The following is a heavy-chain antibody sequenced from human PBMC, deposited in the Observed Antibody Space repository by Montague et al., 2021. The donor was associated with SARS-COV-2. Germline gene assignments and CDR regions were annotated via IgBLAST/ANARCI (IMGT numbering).Heavy chain of an antibody. V-gene: IGHV3-23*01. Sequence: SLRLSCAASGFTFSNSALNWVRQAPGKGLEWVSGSSGSDGGTHYADPAKGRFTISRDNSKNVLYLQMNSLRAEDTALYYCAKDSYYYGLGYGMDVWGQGTTVTVSS. J-gene: IGHJ6*02. CDR3: AKDSYYYGLGYGMDV. CDR2: SSGSDGGT. CDR1: GFTFSNSA. D-gene: IGHD3-10*01.